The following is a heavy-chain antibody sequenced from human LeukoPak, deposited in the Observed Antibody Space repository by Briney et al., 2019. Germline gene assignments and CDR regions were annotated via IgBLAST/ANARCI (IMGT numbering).Heavy chain of an antibody. V-gene: IGHV1-46*01. CDR2: INPSGGST. CDR1: GYTFASYY. CDR3: ATSQPGYSYGYVI. D-gene: IGHD5-18*01. J-gene: IGHJ3*02. Sequence: ASVKVSCKASGYTFASYYMHWVRQAPGQGLEWMGIINPSGGSTSYAQKFQGRVTMTRDTSTSTVYMELSSLRSEDTAVYYCATSQPGYSYGYVIWGQGTMVTVSS.